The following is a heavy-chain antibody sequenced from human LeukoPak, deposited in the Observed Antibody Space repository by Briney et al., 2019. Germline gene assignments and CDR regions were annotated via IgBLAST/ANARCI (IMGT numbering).Heavy chain of an antibody. J-gene: IGHJ3*02. CDR3: ARTTVTTGDAFDI. V-gene: IGHV4-39*01. Sequence: SETLSLTCTISGGSISSISYYWGWIRQPPGKGLEWIGSIYYTGSTYYNPSLKSRVTVSVDTSKNQFSLKLSSVTAADTAVYYCARTTVTTGDAFDIWGQGTMVTVSS. CDR2: IYYTGST. CDR1: GGSISSISYY. D-gene: IGHD4-17*01.